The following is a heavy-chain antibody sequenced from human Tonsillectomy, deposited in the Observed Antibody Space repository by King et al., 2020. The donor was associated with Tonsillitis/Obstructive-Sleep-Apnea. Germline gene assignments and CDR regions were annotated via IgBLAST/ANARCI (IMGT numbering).Heavy chain of an antibody. CDR3: AKDLGYSNYVDNWFDP. CDR2: ISYDGSNK. D-gene: IGHD4-11*01. Sequence: VQLVESGGGVVQPGRSLRLSCAASGFTFSYYGMHLGRQAPGKGLGGVAVISYDGSNKYYADSVKGRFTIPRDNSKNTLYLQMNSLRAEDTAVYYCAKDLGYSNYVDNWFDPWGQGTLVTVSS. J-gene: IGHJ5*02. CDR1: GFTFSYYG. V-gene: IGHV3-30*18.